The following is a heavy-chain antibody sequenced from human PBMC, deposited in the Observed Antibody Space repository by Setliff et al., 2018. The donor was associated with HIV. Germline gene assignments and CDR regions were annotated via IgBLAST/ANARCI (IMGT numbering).Heavy chain of an antibody. CDR2: INPNSGGT. Sequence: VASVKVSCKPSGYTFTNYDINWVRQAAGQGLEWMGWINPNSGGTDYAQKFQGRVTMTRDTSISTVYMELSRLRFDDTAVFFCARVVAAGSTIPLLIHWGQGTQVTVSS. V-gene: IGHV1-2*02. J-gene: IGHJ4*02. CDR1: GYTFTNYD. CDR3: ARVVAAGSTIPLLIH. D-gene: IGHD1-26*01.